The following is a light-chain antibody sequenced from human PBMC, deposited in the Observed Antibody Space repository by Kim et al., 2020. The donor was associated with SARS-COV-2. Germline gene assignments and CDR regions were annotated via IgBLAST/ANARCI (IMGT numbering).Light chain of an antibody. CDR2: DND. CDR3: ATWDSSLSVGV. CDR1: RSNIGNNP. Sequence: HSVLTQPPSVSAAPGHKVTISCSGSRSNIGNNPVSWYQQFPGTAPRLITYDNDKRPSGIPDRFSSSKSGTSATLGITGLRTGDEADYYCATWDSSLSVGVFGGGTKGTVL. V-gene: IGLV1-51*01. J-gene: IGLJ3*02.